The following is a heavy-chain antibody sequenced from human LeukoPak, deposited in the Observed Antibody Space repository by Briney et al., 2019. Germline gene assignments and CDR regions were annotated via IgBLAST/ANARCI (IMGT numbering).Heavy chain of an antibody. CDR3: VRSLGAYSY. CDR2: INTDGSIT. J-gene: IGHJ4*01. D-gene: IGHD2-15*01. CDR1: GFTFSNYA. V-gene: IGHV3-74*01. Sequence: GGSLRLSCAASGFTFSNYAVAWVRQAPGKGLVWVSRINTDGSITTYADSVKGRFTISRDNAENTVYLQMNSLRAEDTAVYYCVRSLGAYSYWGHGTLVTVSS.